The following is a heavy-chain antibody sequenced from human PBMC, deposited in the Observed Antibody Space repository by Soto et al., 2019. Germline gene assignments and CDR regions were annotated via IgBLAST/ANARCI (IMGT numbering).Heavy chain of an antibody. CDR1: GFTFSSYS. J-gene: IGHJ4*02. CDR3: ARISSGSPGHFDY. D-gene: IGHD3-10*01. V-gene: IGHV3-21*01. Sequence: PGGSLRLSCAASGFTFSSYSMNWVRQAPGKGLEWVSSISSSSSYIYYADSVKGRFTISRDNAKNSLYLQMNSLRAEDTAVYYCARISSGSPGHFDYWGQGTLVTVSS. CDR2: ISSSSSYI.